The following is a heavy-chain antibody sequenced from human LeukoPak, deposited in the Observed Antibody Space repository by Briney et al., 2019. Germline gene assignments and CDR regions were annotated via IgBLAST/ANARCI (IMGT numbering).Heavy chain of an antibody. V-gene: IGHV4-34*01. CDR2: INHSGST. CDR1: GGSFSGYY. Sequence: PSETLSLNCAVYGGSFSGYYWSWIRQPPGKGLEWIGEINHSGSTNYNPSLKSRVTISVDTSKNQFSLKLSSVTAADTAVYYCSLCPVVTHRYNWFDPWGQGTLVTVSS. CDR3: SLCPVVTHRYNWFDP. D-gene: IGHD4-23*01. J-gene: IGHJ5*02.